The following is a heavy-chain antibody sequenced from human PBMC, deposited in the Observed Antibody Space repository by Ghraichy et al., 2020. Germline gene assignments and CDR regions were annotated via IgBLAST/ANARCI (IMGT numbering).Heavy chain of an antibody. CDR2: IYSGGST. CDR3: ARDAPYYYHSSGPSVDY. D-gene: IGHD3-22*01. CDR1: GFTFSSNY. V-gene: IGHV3-66*01. J-gene: IGHJ4*02. Sequence: GGSLRLSCAASGFTFSSNYMSWVRQAPGKGLEWVSVIYSGGSTYYADSVKGRFTISRDNSKKTLYLQMNSLRAEDTAVYYFARDAPYYYHSSGPSVDYWGQGTLVTVSS.